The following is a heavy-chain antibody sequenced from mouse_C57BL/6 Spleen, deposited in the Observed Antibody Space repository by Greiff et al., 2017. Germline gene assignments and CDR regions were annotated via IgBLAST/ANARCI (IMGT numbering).Heavy chain of an antibody. V-gene: IGHV1-64*01. D-gene: IGHD2-2*01. J-gene: IGHJ4*01. CDR3: ARRGIYYGYDGYAMDY. CDR1: GYTFTSYW. CDR2: IHPNSGST. Sequence: QVHVKQPGAELVKPGASVKLSCKASGYTFTSYWMHWVKQRPGQGLEWIGMIHPNSGSTNYNEKFKSKATLTVDKSSSTAYMQLSSLTSEDSAVYYCARRGIYYGYDGYAMDYWGQGTSVTVSS.